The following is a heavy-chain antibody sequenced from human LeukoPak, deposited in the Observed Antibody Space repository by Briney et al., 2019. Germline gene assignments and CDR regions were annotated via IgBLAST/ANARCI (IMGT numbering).Heavy chain of an antibody. CDR2: IYHSGST. J-gene: IGHJ6*03. Sequence: PSETLSLTCAVSGGSISSGGYSWSWIRQPPGKGLEWIGYIYHSGSTYYNPSLKSRVTISVDRSKNQFSLKLSSVTAADTAVYYCARDLRGEWPDHYHYYMDVWGKGTTVTVSS. D-gene: IGHD3-16*01. V-gene: IGHV4-30-2*01. CDR1: GGSISSGGYS. CDR3: ARDLRGEWPDHYHYYMDV.